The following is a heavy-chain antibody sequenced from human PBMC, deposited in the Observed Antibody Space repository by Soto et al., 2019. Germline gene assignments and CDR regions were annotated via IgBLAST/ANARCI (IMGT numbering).Heavy chain of an antibody. D-gene: IGHD3-22*01. CDR2: IFYSGGT. V-gene: IGHV4-39*01. CDR1: GGSILDSTYY. J-gene: IGHJ5*02. Sequence: QLLLQESGPGLVKPSETLSLTCTVSGGSILDSTYYWAWIRQSPGKGLEWIGTIFYSGGTFYTPSLKRRVTMSVDTSNNQFALKLSSVTAADTAVYYCGRQASGYYYGWFDPWGQGTLVTVSS. CDR3: GRQASGYYYGWFDP.